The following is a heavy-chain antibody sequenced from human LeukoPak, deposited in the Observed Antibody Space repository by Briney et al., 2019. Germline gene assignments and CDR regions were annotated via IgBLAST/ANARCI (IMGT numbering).Heavy chain of an antibody. CDR1: GGSISSGGYY. Sequence: SETLSLTCTVSGGSISSGGYYWSWIRQHPGKGLEWIGYIYYSGSTYYNPSLKSRVTISVDTSKNQFSLKLSSVTAADTAVYYCARDTKEDTVRGVKGFDPWGQGTLVTVSS. D-gene: IGHD3-10*01. V-gene: IGHV4-31*03. J-gene: IGHJ5*02. CDR3: ARDTKEDTVRGVKGFDP. CDR2: IYYSGST.